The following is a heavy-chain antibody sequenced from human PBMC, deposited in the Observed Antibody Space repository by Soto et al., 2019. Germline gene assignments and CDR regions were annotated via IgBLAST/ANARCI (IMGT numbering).Heavy chain of an antibody. Sequence: GSLRLSCAASGFSFSSDGVSWFRQAPGKGLEWVVNIKQDGSVKYYVDSVQGRFTHSRDNAKNSLYLKMNSLRAEDTAVYYCARVGGSGWSKYWGQGTLVTVSS. CDR3: ARVGGSGWSKY. J-gene: IGHJ4*02. CDR1: GFSFSSDG. D-gene: IGHD6-19*01. CDR2: IKQDGSVK. V-gene: IGHV3-7*01.